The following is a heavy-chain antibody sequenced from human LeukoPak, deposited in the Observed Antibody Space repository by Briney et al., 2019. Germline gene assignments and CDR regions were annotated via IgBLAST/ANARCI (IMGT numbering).Heavy chain of an antibody. J-gene: IGHJ3*02. Sequence: GESLKISCKGSGYSFTSYWIGWVRQMPGKGLEWMGIIYPGDSDTRYGPSFQGQVTISADKSISTAYLQWSSLKASDTAMYYCARRRYCSGGSCSLLDAFDIWGQGTMVTVSS. CDR3: ARRRYCSGGSCSLLDAFDI. V-gene: IGHV5-51*01. CDR1: GYSFTSYW. D-gene: IGHD2-15*01. CDR2: IYPGDSDT.